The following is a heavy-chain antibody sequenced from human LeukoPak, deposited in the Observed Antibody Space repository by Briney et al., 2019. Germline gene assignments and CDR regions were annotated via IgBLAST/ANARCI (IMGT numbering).Heavy chain of an antibody. CDR2: ISAYNGNT. J-gene: IGHJ6*02. V-gene: IGHV1-18*01. D-gene: IGHD2-15*01. Sequence: EASVKVSCKASGYTFTSYGISWVRQAPGQGLEWMGWISAYNGNTNYAQKLQGRVTMTTDTSTSTAYMELRSLRSDDTAVYYCAREGYCSGGSCYYYGMDVWGQGTTVTVSS. CDR1: GYTFTSYG. CDR3: AREGYCSGGSCYYYGMDV.